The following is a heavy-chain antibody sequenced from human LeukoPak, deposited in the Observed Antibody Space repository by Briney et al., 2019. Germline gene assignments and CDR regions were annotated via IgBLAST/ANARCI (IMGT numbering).Heavy chain of an antibody. CDR1: GGSVSSGSYY. Sequence: PSETLSLTCTVSGGSVSSGSYYWSWIRQPPGKGLEWIGYIYYSGSTNYNPSLKSRVTISVDTSKNQFSLKLSSVTAADTAVYYCAGTYYYDSSGYPSRLNAFDIWGQGTMVTVSS. CDR3: AGTYYYDSSGYPSRLNAFDI. J-gene: IGHJ3*02. V-gene: IGHV4-61*01. D-gene: IGHD3-22*01. CDR2: IYYSGST.